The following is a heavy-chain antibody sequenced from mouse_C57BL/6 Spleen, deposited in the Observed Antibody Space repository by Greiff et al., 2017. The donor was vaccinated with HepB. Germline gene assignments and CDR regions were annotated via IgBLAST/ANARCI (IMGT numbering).Heavy chain of an antibody. CDR1: GYAFSSSW. V-gene: IGHV1-82*01. CDR3: ARGGYWYFDV. CDR2: IYPGDGDT. Sequence: VQLPQSGPELVKPGASVKISCKASGYAFSSSWMNWVKQRPGKGLEWIGRIYPGDGDTNYNGKFKGKATLTADKSSSTAYMQLSSLTSEDSAVYFWARGGYWYFDVWGTGTTVTVSS. J-gene: IGHJ1*03.